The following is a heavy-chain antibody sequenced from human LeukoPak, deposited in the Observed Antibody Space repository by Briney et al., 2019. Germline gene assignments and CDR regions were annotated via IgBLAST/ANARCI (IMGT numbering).Heavy chain of an antibody. CDR2: IYYSGST. CDR1: GGSISSYY. V-gene: IGHV4-39*07. J-gene: IGHJ5*02. D-gene: IGHD6-19*01. Sequence: SETLSLTCTVSGGSISSYYWGWIRQPPGKGLEWIGSIYYSGSTYYNPSLKSRVTISVDTSKNQFSLKLSSVTAADTAVYYCARGSAGNWFDPWGQGTLVTVSS. CDR3: ARGSAGNWFDP.